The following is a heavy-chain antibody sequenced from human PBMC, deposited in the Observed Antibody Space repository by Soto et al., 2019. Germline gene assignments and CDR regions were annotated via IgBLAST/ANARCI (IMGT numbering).Heavy chain of an antibody. J-gene: IGHJ4*02. D-gene: IGHD3-22*01. V-gene: IGHV4-39*01. Sequence: PSETLSLTCTVSGGSFSPNYWAWIRQPPGKGLEWIGSIYYSGSTYYNPSLKSRVTISVDTSKNQFSLKLSSVTAADTAVYYCARGRHYYDSSGYYYYFDYWGQGTLVTVSS. CDR1: GGSFSPNY. CDR2: IYYSGST. CDR3: ARGRHYYDSSGYYYYFDY.